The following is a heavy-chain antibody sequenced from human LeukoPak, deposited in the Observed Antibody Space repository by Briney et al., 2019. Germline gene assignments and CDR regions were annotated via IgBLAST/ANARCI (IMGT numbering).Heavy chain of an antibody. CDR3: AKSGSSTPPDYFDY. V-gene: IGHV3-23*01. CDR1: GFTFSSYA. Sequence: RGSLRLSCAASGFTFSSYAMSWVRRAPGERLEWVLDISGRCGSTHYADSVKGRSTIYRDNSKNTLYLQMNSLRAEDTAVYYCAKSGSSTPPDYFDYWGQGTVVSVSS. J-gene: IGHJ4*02. CDR2: ISGRCGST. D-gene: IGHD6-13*01.